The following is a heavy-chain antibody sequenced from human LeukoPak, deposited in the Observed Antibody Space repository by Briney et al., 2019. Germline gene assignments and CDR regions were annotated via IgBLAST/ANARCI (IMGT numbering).Heavy chain of an antibody. J-gene: IGHJ6*03. CDR2: IYYSGST. V-gene: IGHV4-39*02. CDR1: GGSISSSSYY. Sequence: SETLSLTCTVSGGSISSSSYYWGWIRQPPGKGLEWIGSIYYSGSTYYNPSLKSRVTISVDTSKNQFSLKLSSVTAADTAVYYCAKDLRHYYDSSGYYYNYYYMDVWGKGTTVTISS. CDR3: AKDLRHYYDSSGYYYNYYYMDV. D-gene: IGHD3-22*01.